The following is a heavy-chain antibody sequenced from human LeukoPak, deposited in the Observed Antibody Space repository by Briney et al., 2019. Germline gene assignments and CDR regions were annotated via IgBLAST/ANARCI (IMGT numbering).Heavy chain of an antibody. Sequence: GGSLRLSCAASGFNFSSYWMSWVRQAPGKGLEWVSGISWNSANIAYMDSVKGRFTISRDSAKKSLYLQMNSLRPEDTALYYCAKVRSAFRFGDIGLDSWGQGTLVTVSS. CDR2: ISWNSANI. CDR3: AKVRSAFRFGDIGLDS. CDR1: GFNFSSYW. J-gene: IGHJ4*02. V-gene: IGHV3-9*01. D-gene: IGHD3-10*01.